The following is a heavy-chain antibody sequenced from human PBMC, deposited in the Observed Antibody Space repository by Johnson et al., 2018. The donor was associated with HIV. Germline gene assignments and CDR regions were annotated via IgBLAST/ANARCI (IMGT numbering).Heavy chain of an antibody. CDR2: MGTAGDT. D-gene: IGHD6-13*01. V-gene: IGHV3-13*01. CDR3: ARDSASGQQLVNSDAFDS. Sequence: VQLVESGGGLVKPGGSLRLSCAASGFTFSTYDMHWVRQTTGKSLEWVSAMGTAGDTYYPGSVKGRFTISRENSKNTLYLQMNSLRAEDTAVYYCARDSASGQQLVNSDAFDSWGQGTMVTVSS. J-gene: IGHJ3*02. CDR1: GFTFSTYD.